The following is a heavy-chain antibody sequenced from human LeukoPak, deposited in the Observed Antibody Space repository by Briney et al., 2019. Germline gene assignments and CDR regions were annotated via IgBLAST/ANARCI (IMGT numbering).Heavy chain of an antibody. CDR1: GYTFSRYW. D-gene: IGHD5-24*01. Sequence: KVSCKASGYTFSRYWIGWVRQMPGKGLEWVSIIYPGDADTRYSPSFQGHVTVSADKSMSTAYLQWSSLKASDTALYYCARQRDGFFDYWGQGTLVTVSS. CDR2: IYPGDADT. J-gene: IGHJ4*02. CDR3: ARQRDGFFDY. V-gene: IGHV5-51*01.